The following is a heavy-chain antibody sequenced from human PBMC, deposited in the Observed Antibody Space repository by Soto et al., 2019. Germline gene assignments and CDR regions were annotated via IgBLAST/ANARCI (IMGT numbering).Heavy chain of an antibody. D-gene: IGHD6-6*01. CDR1: GFTFSSYA. CDR3: ATIGTSSSVSLPLVLLDY. Sequence: GGSLRLSCAASGFTFSSYAMSWVRQSPGKGLEWVSAIPGSGGSTYYAGSVKGRFTISRDNSKNTLYLQMNNLRVEDTAVYYCATIGTSSSVSLPLVLLDYWGQGALVTVSS. V-gene: IGHV3-23*01. J-gene: IGHJ4*02. CDR2: IPGSGGST.